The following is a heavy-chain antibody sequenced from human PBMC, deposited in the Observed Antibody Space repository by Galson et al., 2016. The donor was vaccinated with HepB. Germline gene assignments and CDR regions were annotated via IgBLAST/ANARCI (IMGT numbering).Heavy chain of an antibody. J-gene: IGHJ4*02. D-gene: IGHD7-27*01. V-gene: IGHV2-70*11. CDR3: ARTKNWGRGNYFDY. CDR1: GFSLSTSGMC. CDR2: IDWDDDK. Sequence: ALVKPTQTLTLTCTFSGFSLSTSGMCVSWIRQPPGKALEWLARIDWDDDKYYSTSLNTRLTISKDTSKNQVVLTMTNMDPVDTATYYCARTKNWGRGNYFDYWGQGTLVTVSS.